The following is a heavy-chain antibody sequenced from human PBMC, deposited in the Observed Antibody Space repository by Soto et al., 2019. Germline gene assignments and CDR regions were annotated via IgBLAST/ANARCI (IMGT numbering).Heavy chain of an antibody. CDR3: ARPAYVGGRFDP. CDR1: GYTFTGYY. D-gene: IGHD1-26*01. CDR2: ISAYNGNT. J-gene: IGHJ5*02. Sequence: EASVKVSCKASGYTFTGYYMHWVRQAPGQGLEWMGWISAYNGNTNYAQKLQGRVTMTTDTSTSTAYMELRSLRSDDTAVYYCARPAYVGGRFDPWGQGTLVTVSS. V-gene: IGHV1-18*04.